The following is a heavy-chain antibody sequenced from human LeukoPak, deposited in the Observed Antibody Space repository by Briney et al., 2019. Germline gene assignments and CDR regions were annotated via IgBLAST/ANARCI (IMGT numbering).Heavy chain of an antibody. J-gene: IGHJ6*02. CDR2: IYYSGST. CDR3: ARESRVYGMDV. Sequence: SETLSLPCTVSGGSISSYYWSWIRQPPGKGLEWIGYIYYSGSTNYNPSLKSRVTISVDTSKNQFSLKPSSVTAADTAVYYCARESRVYGMDVWGQGTTVTVSS. V-gene: IGHV4-59*01. CDR1: GGSISSYY. D-gene: IGHD3-10*01.